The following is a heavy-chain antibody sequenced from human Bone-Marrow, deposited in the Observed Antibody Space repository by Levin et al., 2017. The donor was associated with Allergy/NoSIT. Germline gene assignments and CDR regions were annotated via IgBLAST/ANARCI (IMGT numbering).Heavy chain of an antibody. V-gene: IGHV3-23*01. CDR3: AKERSPSLYYDNSGYYFSSVVDY. Sequence: GGSLRLSCAASGFIFSSYAMSWVRQAPGKGLEWVSVISGSGGSTYYADSVKGRFTISRDSSKNTLYLQMNTLRAEDTAVYYCAKERSPSLYYDNSGYYFSSVVDYWGQGTLVTVSS. CDR2: ISGSGGST. CDR1: GFIFSSYA. J-gene: IGHJ4*02. D-gene: IGHD3-22*01.